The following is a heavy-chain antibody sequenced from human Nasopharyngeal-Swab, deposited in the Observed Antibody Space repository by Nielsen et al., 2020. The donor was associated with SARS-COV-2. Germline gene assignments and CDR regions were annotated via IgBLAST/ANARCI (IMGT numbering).Heavy chain of an antibody. J-gene: IGHJ4*02. D-gene: IGHD3-22*01. CDR1: GFTVSSNY. Sequence: GGSLRLSCAASGFTVSSNYMSWVRQAPGKGLEWVSVIYSGGSTYYADSVKGRFTISRDNSKNTLYLQMNSLRAEDTAVCYCARALYYYDSEAYFDYWGQGTLVTVSS. CDR3: ARALYYYDSEAYFDY. CDR2: IYSGGST. V-gene: IGHV3-53*01.